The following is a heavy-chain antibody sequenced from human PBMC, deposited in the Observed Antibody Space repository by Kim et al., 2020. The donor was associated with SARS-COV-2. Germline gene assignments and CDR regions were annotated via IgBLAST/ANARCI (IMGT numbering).Heavy chain of an antibody. CDR1: GGSISSYY. V-gene: IGHV4-59*13. CDR2: IYYSGST. D-gene: IGHD3-3*01. CDR3: ARISPILTIFGVVNDAFDI. J-gene: IGHJ3*02. Sequence: SETLSLTCTVSGGSISSYYWSWIRQPPGKGLEWIGYIYYSGSTNYNPSLKSRVTISVDTSKNQFSLKLSSVTAADTAVYYCARISPILTIFGVVNDAFDIWGQGTMVTVSS.